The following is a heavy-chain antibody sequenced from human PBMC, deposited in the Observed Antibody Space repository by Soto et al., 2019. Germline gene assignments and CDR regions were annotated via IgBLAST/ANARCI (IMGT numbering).Heavy chain of an antibody. CDR1: GGSFSGYY. D-gene: IGHD6-13*01. CDR2: INHSGST. CDR3: ARGLRYSSSWPFDY. Sequence: PSETLSLTCAVYGGSFSGYYWSWIRQPPGKGLEWIGEINHSGSTNYNPSLKSRVTISVDTSKNQFSLKLSSVTAADTAVYYCARGLRYSSSWPFDYWGQGTLVTVSS. V-gene: IGHV4-34*01. J-gene: IGHJ4*02.